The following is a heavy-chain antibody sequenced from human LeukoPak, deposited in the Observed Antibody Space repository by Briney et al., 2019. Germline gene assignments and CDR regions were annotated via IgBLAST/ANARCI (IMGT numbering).Heavy chain of an antibody. D-gene: IGHD1-1*01. CDR2: IYYSGST. V-gene: IGHV4-59*01. J-gene: IGHJ5*02. CDR3: ARTPSYNWNAMYNWFDP. CDR1: GGSISSYY. Sequence: SETLSLTCTVSGGSISSYYWSWIRQPPGKGLEWIGYIYYSGSTNYNPSLKSRVTISVDTSKNLFSLKLSSVTAADTAVYYCARTPSYNWNAMYNWFDPWGQGTLVTVSS.